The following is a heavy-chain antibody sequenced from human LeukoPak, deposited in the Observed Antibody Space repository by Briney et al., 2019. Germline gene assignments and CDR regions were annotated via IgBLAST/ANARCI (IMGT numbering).Heavy chain of an antibody. CDR2: ISAYNGNT. V-gene: IGHV1-18*04. J-gene: IGHJ4*02. D-gene: IGHD3-10*01. CDR1: GYSFTSYW. CDR3: ARGPYYYGSGSYYTRPNDY. Sequence: GESLKISCKGSGYSFTSYWIGWVRQAPGQGLEWMGWISAYNGNTNYAQKLQGRVTMTTDTSTSTAYMELRSLRSDDTAVYYCARGPYYYGSGSYYTRPNDYWGQGTLVTVSS.